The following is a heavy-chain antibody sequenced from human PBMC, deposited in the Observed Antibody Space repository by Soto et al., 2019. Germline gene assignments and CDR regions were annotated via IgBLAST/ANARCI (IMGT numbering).Heavy chain of an antibody. CDR2: ILYDGTNK. CDR1: GFSFSAYG. Sequence: GGSLRLSCAASGFSFSAYGMHWVRQAPGKRQDWVAVILYDGTNKYYADSVKGRFTISRDNSKSTLYLQMNSLRAEDTAVYYCATDPSAYCSTTSCYLGRFDYWGQGALVTVSS. CDR3: ATDPSAYCSTTSCYLGRFDY. D-gene: IGHD2-2*01. J-gene: IGHJ4*02. V-gene: IGHV3-33*01.